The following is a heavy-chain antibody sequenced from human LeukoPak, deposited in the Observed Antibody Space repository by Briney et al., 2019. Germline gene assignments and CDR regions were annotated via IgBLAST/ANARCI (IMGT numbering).Heavy chain of an antibody. CDR1: GGPISSYY. CDR3: ARSYSSSSPYCDY. Sequence: SETLSLTCTVSGGPISSYYWSWIRQPPGKGLEWIGDISYSGSTNYNPSLKSRVTISVDTSKNQFSLKLTSVTAADTAVYYCARSYSSSSPYCDYWGQGTLVTVSS. V-gene: IGHV4-59*01. J-gene: IGHJ4*02. CDR2: ISYSGST. D-gene: IGHD6-6*01.